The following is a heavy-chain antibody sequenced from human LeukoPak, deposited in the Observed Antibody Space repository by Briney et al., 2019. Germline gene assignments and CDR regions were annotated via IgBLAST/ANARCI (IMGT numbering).Heavy chain of an antibody. D-gene: IGHD2-21*02. V-gene: IGHV3-48*03. Sequence: PGGSLRLSCAASGFTFSSYEMNWVRQAPGKGLEWVSYISSSGSTIYYADSVKARFTISRANAKNSLYLQMNSLRAEDTAVYYCARDGDARAFDIWGQGTMVTFSS. CDR1: GFTFSSYE. J-gene: IGHJ3*02. CDR3: ARDGDARAFDI. CDR2: ISSSGSTI.